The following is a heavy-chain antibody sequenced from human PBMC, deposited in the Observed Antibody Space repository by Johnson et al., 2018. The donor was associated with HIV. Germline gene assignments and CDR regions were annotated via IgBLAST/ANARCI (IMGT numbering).Heavy chain of an antibody. D-gene: IGHD5-18*01. Sequence: VQLVESGGGLVQPGGSLRLSCAASGFTFSDYYMSWIRQAPGKGLEWVSYISMSGRTIYYADSVKGRFTISRDNAKNSLYLQMNSLRAEDTAVYYCAKDVNEWVAWIQLWAPAFDIWGQGTMVTVS. CDR3: AKDVNEWVAWIQLWAPAFDI. CDR1: GFTFSDYY. V-gene: IGHV3-11*04. J-gene: IGHJ3*02. CDR2: ISMSGRTI.